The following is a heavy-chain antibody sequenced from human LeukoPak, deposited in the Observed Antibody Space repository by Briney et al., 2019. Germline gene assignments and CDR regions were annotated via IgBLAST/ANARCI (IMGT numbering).Heavy chain of an antibody. J-gene: IGHJ4*02. D-gene: IGHD3-22*01. CDR2: IYSGGST. Sequence: GGSLRLSCAASGFTVSSNYMSWVRQAPGKGLEWVSVIYSGGSTYYADSVKGRFTISRDNSKNTLYLQMNSLRAEDTAVYYCASLPYYAPFSFDYWGQGTLVTVSS. V-gene: IGHV3-66*01. CDR1: GFTVSSNY. CDR3: ASLPYYAPFSFDY.